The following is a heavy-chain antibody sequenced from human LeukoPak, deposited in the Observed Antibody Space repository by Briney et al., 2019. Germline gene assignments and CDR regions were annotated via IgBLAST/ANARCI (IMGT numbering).Heavy chain of an antibody. V-gene: IGHV3-30*04. CDR1: GFTFSSYA. J-gene: IGHJ5*02. Sequence: PGGSLRLSCAASGFTFSSYAMHWVRQASGKGLEWVAVISYDGSNKYYADSVKGRFTISRDNSKNTLYLQMNSLRAEDTALYYCAKDRFHDLIDCSGGSCYSGWFDPWGQGTLVTVSS. D-gene: IGHD2-15*01. CDR3: AKDRFHDLIDCSGGSCYSGWFDP. CDR2: ISYDGSNK.